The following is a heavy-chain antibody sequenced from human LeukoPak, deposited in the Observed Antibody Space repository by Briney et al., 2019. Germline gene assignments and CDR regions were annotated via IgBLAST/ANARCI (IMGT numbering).Heavy chain of an antibody. Sequence: PGGSLRLSCAASGFTFDDYAMHWVRQAPGKGLEWVSGISWNSGSIGYADSVKGRFTISRDNAKNSLYLQMNSLRAEDTALNYCAKDIGFGELFDGMDVWGQGTTVTVSS. CDR3: AKDIGFGELFDGMDV. CDR2: ISWNSGSI. CDR1: GFTFDDYA. D-gene: IGHD3-10*01. J-gene: IGHJ6*02. V-gene: IGHV3-9*01.